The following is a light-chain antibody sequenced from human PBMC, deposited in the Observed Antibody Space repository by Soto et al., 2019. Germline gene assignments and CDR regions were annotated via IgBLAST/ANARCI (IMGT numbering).Light chain of an antibody. CDR3: AVWDDSRDGVV. CDR1: SVNIGSNY. CDR2: RNG. J-gene: IGLJ2*01. Sequence: QSVLTQPPSASATPGQGVTISCSGSSVNIGSNYVYWYQQLPGTAPKLLIYRNGQRHSGVPDRFSGSKSGTSASLAISGLRSEDEADYYCAVWDDSRDGVVFGGGTKLTVL. V-gene: IGLV1-47*01.